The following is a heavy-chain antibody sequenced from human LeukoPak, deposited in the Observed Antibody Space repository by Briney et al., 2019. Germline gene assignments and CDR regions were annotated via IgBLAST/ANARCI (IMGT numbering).Heavy chain of an antibody. CDR1: GGSISSSY. CDR3: ASGLAAAGPDAFDI. Sequence: SETLSLTCSVPGGSISSSYWSWIRQPAGKGLEWIGRIYTSGSTNYSPSLKSRVTISLDKSKNQFSLKLNSVTAADTAVYYCASGLAAAGPDAFDIWGQGTMVTVSS. CDR2: IYTSGST. D-gene: IGHD6-13*01. J-gene: IGHJ3*02. V-gene: IGHV4-4*07.